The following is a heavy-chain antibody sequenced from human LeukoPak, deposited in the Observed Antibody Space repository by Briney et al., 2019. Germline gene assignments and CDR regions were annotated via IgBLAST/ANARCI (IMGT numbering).Heavy chain of an antibody. CDR2: IYYSGST. D-gene: IGHD4-23*01. V-gene: IGHV4-30-4*01. Sequence: SETLSLTCTVSGGSICSGDYSWSWIRQPPGKGLEWIGYIYYSGSTYYNPSLKSRVTISVDTSKNQFSLKLSSVTAADTAVYYCARDPTVVTNDAFDIWGQGTMVTVSS. J-gene: IGHJ3*02. CDR3: ARDPTVVTNDAFDI. CDR1: GGSICSGDYS.